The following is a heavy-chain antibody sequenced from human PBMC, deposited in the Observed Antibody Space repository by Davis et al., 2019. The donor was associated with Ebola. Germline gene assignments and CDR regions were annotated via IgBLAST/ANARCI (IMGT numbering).Heavy chain of an antibody. V-gene: IGHV3-7*01. CDR1: GFTVSSNY. D-gene: IGHD3-9*01. CDR2: IKEDGSEK. J-gene: IGHJ4*02. Sequence: GESLKISCAASGFTVSSNYMSWVRQAPGKGLEWVANIKEDGSEKNYVDSVKGRFTISRDNAKNSLYLQMNSLRVEDTAVYYCARLRYSDYWGQGTLVTVSS. CDR3: ARLRYSDY.